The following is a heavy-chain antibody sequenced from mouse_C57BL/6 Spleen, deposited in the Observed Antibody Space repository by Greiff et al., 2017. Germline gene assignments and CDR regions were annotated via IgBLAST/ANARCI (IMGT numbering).Heavy chain of an antibody. J-gene: IGHJ2*01. CDR3: ARDIGYGFFDY. Sequence: EVQLVESGGGLVKPGGSLKLSCAASGFTFSSYAMSWVRQTPEKRLEWVATISDGGSYTYYPDNVKGRFTISRDNAKNNLYLQMSHLKSEDTAMYYCARDIGYGFFDYWGQGTTLTVSS. V-gene: IGHV5-4*01. D-gene: IGHD2-2*01. CDR2: ISDGGSYT. CDR1: GFTFSSYA.